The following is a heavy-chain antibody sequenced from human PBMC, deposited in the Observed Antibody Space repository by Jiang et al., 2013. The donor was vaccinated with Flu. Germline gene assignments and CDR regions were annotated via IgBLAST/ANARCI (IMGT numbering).Heavy chain of an antibody. CDR2: IDWDDDK. CDR3: ARIRIERGYSGYDYPWSFDY. J-gene: IGHJ4*02. Sequence: KPTQTLTLTCTFSGFSLSTSGMCVSWIRQPPGKALEWLALIDWDDDKYYSTSLKTRLTISKDTSKNQVVLTMTNMDPVDTATYYCARIRIERGYSGYDYPWSFDYWGQGTLVTVSS. V-gene: IGHV2-70*01. D-gene: IGHD5-12*01. CDR1: GFSLSTSGMC.